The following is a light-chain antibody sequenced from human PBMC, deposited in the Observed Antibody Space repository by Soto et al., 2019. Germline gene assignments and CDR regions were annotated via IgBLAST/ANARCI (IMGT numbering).Light chain of an antibody. J-gene: IGKJ1*01. CDR3: RQRNYWQVT. Sequence: VLMTPSQGNLSLSAGGRAIISCRASQSVSSYLAWYQQKPGQAPRLLIYDVSNRATGIPARFSGSGSGTDFTFTSGSLEPDDSAVYYCRQRNYWQVTFGQGTKVDIK. V-gene: IGKV3-11*01. CDR2: DVS. CDR1: QSVSSY.